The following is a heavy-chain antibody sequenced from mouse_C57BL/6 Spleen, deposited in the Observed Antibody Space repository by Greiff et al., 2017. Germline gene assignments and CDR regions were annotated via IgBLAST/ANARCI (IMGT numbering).Heavy chain of an antibody. CDR1: GFTFSSYA. J-gene: IGHJ1*03. CDR2: ISDGGSYT. D-gene: IGHD1-1*01. V-gene: IGHV5-4*01. CDR3: AREGSRRLGYFDV. Sequence: EVNVVESGGGLVKPGGSLKLSCAASGFTFSSYAMSWVRQTPEKRLEWVATISDGGSYTYYPDNVKGRFTISRDNAKNNLYLQMSHLKSEDTAMYYCAREGSRRLGYFDVWGTGTTVTVSS.